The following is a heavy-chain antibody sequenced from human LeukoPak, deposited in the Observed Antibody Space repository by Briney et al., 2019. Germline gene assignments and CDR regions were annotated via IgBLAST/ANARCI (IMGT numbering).Heavy chain of an antibody. D-gene: IGHD3-16*01. J-gene: IGHJ4*02. Sequence: GRSLRLSCAASGFTFDDYGMHWVRQAPGKGLEWVSVISGSGGGTYYADSVRGRFTISRDNSKNTLYLQMNSLRAGDTAVYYCAKDHYDYVWGSRTDYWGQGTLVTVSS. CDR2: ISGSGGGT. V-gene: IGHV3-23*01. CDR1: GFTFDDYG. CDR3: AKDHYDYVWGSRTDY.